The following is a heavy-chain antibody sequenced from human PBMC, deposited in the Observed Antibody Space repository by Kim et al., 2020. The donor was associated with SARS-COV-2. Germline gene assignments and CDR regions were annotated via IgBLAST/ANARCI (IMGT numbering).Heavy chain of an antibody. CDR2: INPSGGST. D-gene: IGHD5-18*01. CDR1: GYTFTSYY. CDR3: ARAVEMAPIYRPGFDY. V-gene: IGHV1-46*01. J-gene: IGHJ4*02. Sequence: ASVKVSCKASGYTFTSYYMHWVRQAPGQGLEGMGIINPSGGSTSYAQKFQGRVTMTRDTSTSTVYMELSSLRSEDTAGYYCARAVEMAPIYRPGFDYWGQGTLVTVSS.